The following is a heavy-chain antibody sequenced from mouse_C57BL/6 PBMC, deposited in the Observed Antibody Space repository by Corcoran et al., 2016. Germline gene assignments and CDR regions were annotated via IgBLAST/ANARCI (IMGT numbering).Heavy chain of an antibody. CDR3: ARSSMVTGAGWFAY. V-gene: IGHV1-26*01. Sequence: EVQLQQSGPELVKPGASVKISCKASGYTFTDYYMNWVKQSHGKSLEWIGDINPNNGGTSYNQKFKGKATLTVDKSSSTAYMELRSLTSEDSAVYYCARSSMVTGAGWFAYWGQGTLVTVSA. CDR2: INPNNGGT. CDR1: GYTFTDYY. D-gene: IGHD2-2*01. J-gene: IGHJ3*01.